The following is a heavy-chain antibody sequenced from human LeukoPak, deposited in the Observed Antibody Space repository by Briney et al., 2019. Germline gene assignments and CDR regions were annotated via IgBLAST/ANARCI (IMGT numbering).Heavy chain of an antibody. CDR1: GGSFSGYY. CDR3: ARATGYSVTSFYYHYMDV. D-gene: IGHD1-26*01. V-gene: IGHV4-34*01. CDR2: INHSGST. Sequence: SETLSLTCAVPGGSFSGYYWSWIRQPPGKGLEWIGEINHSGSTNYNPSLKSRLTISVDTSKNQFSLKLSSVTAADTAVYHCARATGYSVTSFYYHYMDVWGKGTTVTVSS. J-gene: IGHJ6*03.